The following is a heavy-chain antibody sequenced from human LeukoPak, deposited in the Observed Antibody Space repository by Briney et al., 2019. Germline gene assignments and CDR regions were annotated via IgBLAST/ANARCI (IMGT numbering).Heavy chain of an antibody. J-gene: IGHJ4*02. D-gene: IGHD6-13*01. V-gene: IGHV1-69*04. CDR3: ARDPPYPNSKQQLVQPDY. CDR2: IIPILGIA. Sequence: SVKVSCKASGGTFSSYAISWVRQAPGQGLEWMGRIIPILGIANYAQKFQGRVTITADKSTSTAYMELSSLRSEDTAVCYCARDPPYPNSKQQLVQPDYWGQGTLVTVSS. CDR1: GGTFSSYA.